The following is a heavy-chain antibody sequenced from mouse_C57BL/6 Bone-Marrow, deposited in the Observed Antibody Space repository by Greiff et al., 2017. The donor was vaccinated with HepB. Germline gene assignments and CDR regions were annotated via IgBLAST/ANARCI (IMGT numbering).Heavy chain of an antibody. CDR3: ARDYYYGSTYYYAMDY. J-gene: IGHJ4*01. CDR2: ISDGGSYT. CDR1: GFTFSSYA. D-gene: IGHD1-1*01. Sequence: EVQVVESGGGLVKPGGSLKLSCAASGFTFSSYAMSWVRQTPEKRLEWVATISDGGSYTYYPDNVKGRFTISRDNAKNNLYLQMSHLKSEDTTMYYCARDYYYGSTYYYAMDYWGRGTAVTVSS. V-gene: IGHV5-4*01.